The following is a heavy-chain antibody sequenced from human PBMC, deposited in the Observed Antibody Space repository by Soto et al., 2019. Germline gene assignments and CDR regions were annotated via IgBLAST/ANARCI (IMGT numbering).Heavy chain of an antibody. J-gene: IGHJ6*02. CDR3: AREKMEHRNGVLWFGELGYYYYYGMDV. V-gene: IGHV3-11*01. CDR2: ISSSGSTI. D-gene: IGHD3-10*01. Sequence: QVQLVESGGGLVKPGGSLRLSCAASGFTFSDYYMSWIRQAPGKGLEWVSYISSSGSTIYYADSVKGRFTISRDNAKNSLYLQMNSLRAEDTAVYYCAREKMEHRNGVLWFGELGYYYYYGMDVWGQGTTVTVSS. CDR1: GFTFSDYY.